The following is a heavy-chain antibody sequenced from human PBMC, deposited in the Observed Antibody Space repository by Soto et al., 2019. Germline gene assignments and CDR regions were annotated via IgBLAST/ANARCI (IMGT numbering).Heavy chain of an antibody. CDR2: MNPNSGNT. CDR3: ARMVIVVVPAATNYYYYYGMDA. J-gene: IGHJ6*02. D-gene: IGHD2-2*01. Sequence: ASVKVSCKASGYTFTSYDINWVRQATGQGLEWMGWMNPNSGNTGYAQKFQGRVTMTRNTSISTAYMELSSLRSEDTAVYYCARMVIVVVPAATNYYYYYGMDAWGQGTTVTVSS. CDR1: GYTFTSYD. V-gene: IGHV1-8*01.